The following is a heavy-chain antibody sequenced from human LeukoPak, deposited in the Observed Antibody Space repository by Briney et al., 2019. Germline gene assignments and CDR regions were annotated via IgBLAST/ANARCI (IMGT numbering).Heavy chain of an antibody. CDR2: ISAYNGNT. J-gene: IGHJ5*02. CDR1: GYTFTSYG. Sequence: ASVKVSCKASGYTFTSYGISWVRQAPGQGLEWMGWISAYNGNTNYAQKLQGRVTMTTDTSTSTAYMELRSLRSDDTAVYYCARDQVQLKRRGLRRYGWFDPWGQGTLVTVSS. CDR3: ARDQVQLKRRGLRRYGWFDP. V-gene: IGHV1-18*01. D-gene: IGHD1-1*01.